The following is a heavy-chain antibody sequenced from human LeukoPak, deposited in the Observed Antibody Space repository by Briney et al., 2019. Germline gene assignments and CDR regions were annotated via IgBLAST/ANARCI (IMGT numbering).Heavy chain of an antibody. D-gene: IGHD6-19*01. V-gene: IGHV3-72*01. CDR3: ARFIAEAGAYWLDP. J-gene: IGHJ5*02. CDR1: RFTFSSYE. CDR2: TRNKANDYTT. Sequence: GGSLRLSCAASRFTFSSYEMNWVRQAPGKGLEWVGRTRNKANDYTTEYAAAVKGRFSISRDDSKNSLYMQMNSLNTDDTAVYYCARFIAEAGAYWLDPWGQGTLVTVSS.